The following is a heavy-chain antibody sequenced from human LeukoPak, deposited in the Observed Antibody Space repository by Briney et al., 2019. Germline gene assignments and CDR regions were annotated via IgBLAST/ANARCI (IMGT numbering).Heavy chain of an antibody. Sequence: PGGSLRLSCAASGFTFDDYAMHWVRQAPGKGQEWVSGISWNSGSIGYADSVKGRFTISRDNAKNSLYLQMNSLRAEDTALYYCAKDRGGYAYYYMDVWGKGTTVTVSS. CDR1: GFTFDDYA. J-gene: IGHJ6*03. CDR3: AKDRGGYAYYYMDV. D-gene: IGHD3-22*01. CDR2: ISWNSGSI. V-gene: IGHV3-9*01.